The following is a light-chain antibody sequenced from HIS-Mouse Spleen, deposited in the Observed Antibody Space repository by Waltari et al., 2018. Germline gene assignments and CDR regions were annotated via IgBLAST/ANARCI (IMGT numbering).Light chain of an antibody. CDR3: SSYTSSSTLV. CDR2: DVS. J-gene: IGLJ2*01. CDR1: SSDVGSYNL. Sequence: QSALTQPASVSGSPGQPITISCTGTSSDVGSYNLVSWYQQHPGKAPKLMIYDVSNRPSGVSNRFSGSKSGNTASLTISGLQAEDEADYYCSSYTSSSTLVFGGGTKLTVL. V-gene: IGLV2-14*02.